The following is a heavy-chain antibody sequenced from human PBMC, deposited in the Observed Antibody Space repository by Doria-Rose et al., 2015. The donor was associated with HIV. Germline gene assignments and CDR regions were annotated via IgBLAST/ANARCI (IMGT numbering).Heavy chain of an antibody. CDR1: GGSISHYY. CDR2: IFCTGST. V-gene: IGHV4-59*01. J-gene: IGHJ4*02. Sequence: QVQLQESGPGLVKPSETLSLTCSVSGGSISHYYWSWIRQPPGKGLEYIGDIFCTGSTNYSTSLKSRVSISIDTSKNKFSLRLSSVTAADTAVYYCARVLSGTYDYWGQGTLVTVSS. CDR3: ARVLSGTYDY. D-gene: IGHD1-26*01.